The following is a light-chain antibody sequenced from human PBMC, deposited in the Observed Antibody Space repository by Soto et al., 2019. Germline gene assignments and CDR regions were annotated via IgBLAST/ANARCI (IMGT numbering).Light chain of an antibody. Sequence: DIQMTQSPSTLSACVGDRVTITCRASQNINPWLAWYQQKPGKAPKLLISKVYSLENGVPSRFSGSGSGTEFTLTISSLQPGDFATYYCQQYNSDLGVTFGQGTRLEIK. CDR3: QQYNSDLGVT. CDR2: KVY. CDR1: QNINPW. J-gene: IGKJ5*01. V-gene: IGKV1-5*03.